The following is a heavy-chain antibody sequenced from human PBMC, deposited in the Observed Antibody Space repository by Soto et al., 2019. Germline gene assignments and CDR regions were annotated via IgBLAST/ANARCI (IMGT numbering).Heavy chain of an antibody. V-gene: IGHV3-23*01. CDR2: ICGNGGNK. Sequence: PGGSLRLSCAASGFTFSSYAMSWVRQAPGKGLEWVAVICGNGGNKYYADSVKGRFTISRDNSKNTLYLQMNSLRAEDTAVYYCTAWWNAFDIWGQGTMVT. CDR3: TAWWNAFDI. D-gene: IGHD2-15*01. CDR1: GFTFSSYA. J-gene: IGHJ3*02.